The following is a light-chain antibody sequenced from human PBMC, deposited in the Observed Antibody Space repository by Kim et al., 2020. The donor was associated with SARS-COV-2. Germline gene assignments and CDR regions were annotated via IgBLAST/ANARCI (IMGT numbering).Light chain of an antibody. CDR3: QQYDNSTLT. J-gene: IGKJ4*01. CDR2: GTS. CDR1: ESLSSNY. Sequence: PGEGATLSCRASESLSSNYLAWYQQKPGQTPRLLIYGTSTRATGIPDRFSGSGSETDFTLTISRLEPEDFAVYYCQQYDNSTLTFGGGTKLE. V-gene: IGKV3-20*01.